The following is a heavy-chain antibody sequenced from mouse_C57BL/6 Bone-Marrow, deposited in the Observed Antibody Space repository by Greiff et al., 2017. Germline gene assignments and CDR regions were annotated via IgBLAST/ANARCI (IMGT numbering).Heavy chain of an antibody. J-gene: IGHJ3*01. D-gene: IGHD2-5*01. Sequence: EVKVEESGPGLVKPSQSLSLTCSVTGYSITSGYYWNWIRQFPGNKLEWMGYISYDGSNNYNPSLKNRISITRDPSKNQFFLKLNSVTTEDTATYYCAREGYSNYAWFAYWGQGTLVTVSA. CDR2: ISYDGSN. CDR1: GYSITSGYY. V-gene: IGHV3-6*01. CDR3: AREGYSNYAWFAY.